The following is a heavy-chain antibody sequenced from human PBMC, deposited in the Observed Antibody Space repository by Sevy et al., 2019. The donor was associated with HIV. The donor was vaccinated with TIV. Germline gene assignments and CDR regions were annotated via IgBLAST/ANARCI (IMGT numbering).Heavy chain of an antibody. CDR2: IKSKTDGGTT. Sequence: GGSLRLSCAASGFTFSNAWMSWVRQAPGKGLEWVGRIKSKTDGGTTDYAAPVKGRFTISRDDSKNTLYLQMNSLKTGDTAVYYGTTEVSSGYLFDYWGQGTLVTISS. CDR1: GFTFSNAW. CDR3: TTEVSSGYLFDY. V-gene: IGHV3-15*01. J-gene: IGHJ4*02. D-gene: IGHD3-22*01.